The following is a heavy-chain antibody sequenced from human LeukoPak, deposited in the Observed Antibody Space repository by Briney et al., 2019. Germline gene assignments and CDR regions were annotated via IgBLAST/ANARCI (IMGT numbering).Heavy chain of an antibody. D-gene: IGHD3-10*01. V-gene: IGHV1-69*05. CDR2: IIPRFGTA. CDR3: ARDKAESLWFGELPDYFDY. J-gene: IGHJ4*02. CDR1: GGTLSNYA. Sequence: SVKVSCKASGGTLSNYAINWVRQAPGPGLEWMGGIIPRFGTANYAQKLQGRVTMTTDTSTSIAYMELRSLRSDDTAVYYCARDKAESLWFGELPDYFDYWGQGTLVTVSS.